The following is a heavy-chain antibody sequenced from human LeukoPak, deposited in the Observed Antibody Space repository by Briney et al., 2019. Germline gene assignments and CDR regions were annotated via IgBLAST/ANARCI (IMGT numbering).Heavy chain of an antibody. J-gene: IGHJ4*02. V-gene: IGHV3-21*01. CDR2: ISSSSSYI. CDR1: GFTFSSYS. D-gene: IGHD1-26*01. CDR3: ARGPFIVGATDY. Sequence: PGGSLRLSCAASGFTFSSYSMNWVRQAPGKGLEWVSSISSSSSYIYYADSVKGRFTISRDNAKNSLYLQMNSLRAEDTAVYYCARGPFIVGATDYWGQGTLVTVSS.